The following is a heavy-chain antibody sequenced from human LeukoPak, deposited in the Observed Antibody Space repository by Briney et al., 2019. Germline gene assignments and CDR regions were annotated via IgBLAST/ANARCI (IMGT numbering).Heavy chain of an antibody. V-gene: IGHV1-18*01. J-gene: IGHJ4*02. D-gene: IGHD6-13*01. CDR2: ISAYNGNT. CDR3: ARQNLYSSSWSFFDY. CDR1: GYTFTSYG. Sequence: ASVKVSCKASGYTFTSYGIIWVRQAPGQGLEWMGWISAYNGNTNYAQKLQGRVTMTTDTSTSTAYMELRSLRSDDTALYYCARQNLYSSSWSFFDYWGQGTLVTVSS.